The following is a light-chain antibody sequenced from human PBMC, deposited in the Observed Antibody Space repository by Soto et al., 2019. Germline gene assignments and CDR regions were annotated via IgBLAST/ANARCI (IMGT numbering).Light chain of an antibody. CDR2: KAS. Sequence: DIQMTQSHSTVSGSVVARVTITCRASQTSSSWLAWYQQKPGKAPKLLIYKASTLKSGVPSRFSGSGSGTEFTLTISSLQPEDIATYYCQQYDNLPLTFGGGTNVDIK. CDR1: QTSSSW. CDR3: QQYDNLPLT. J-gene: IGKJ4*01. V-gene: IGKV1-5*03.